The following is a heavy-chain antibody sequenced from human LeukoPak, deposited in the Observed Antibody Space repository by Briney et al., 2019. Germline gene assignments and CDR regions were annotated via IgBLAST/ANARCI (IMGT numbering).Heavy chain of an antibody. CDR3: AGHHPRNAVDF. D-gene: IGHD2-8*01. CDR1: GGSISSYY. V-gene: IGHV4-59*08. J-gene: IGHJ4*02. Sequence: SETLSLTCTVSGGSISSYYWSWIRQPPGKGLEWIAYISDIGSINYNPSLKSRVTISLDTSKNQFSLKLSSVTAADAAVYYCAGHHPRNAVDFWGQGTLVTVSS. CDR2: ISDIGSI.